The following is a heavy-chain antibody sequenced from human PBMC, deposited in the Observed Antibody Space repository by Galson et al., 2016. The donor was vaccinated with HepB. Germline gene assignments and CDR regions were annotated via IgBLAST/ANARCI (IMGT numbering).Heavy chain of an antibody. V-gene: IGHV1-69*13. J-gene: IGHJ4*02. D-gene: IGHD2-15*01. Sequence: SVKVSCKASGGTFRNYAISWIRQAPGQGLEWMGGLIPVFGTAEYAPKFQDRVTITADESSRTAYMELSSLTSEDTAVYYCAREGGDCSGGECEGADYWGQGTLVTVSS. CDR2: LIPVFGTA. CDR3: AREGGDCSGGECEGADY. CDR1: GGTFRNYA.